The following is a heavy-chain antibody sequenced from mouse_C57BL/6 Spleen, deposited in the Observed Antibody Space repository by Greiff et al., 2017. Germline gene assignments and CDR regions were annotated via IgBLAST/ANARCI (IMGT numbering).Heavy chain of an antibody. Sequence: VQLQQPGAELVMPGASVKLSCKASGYTFTSYWMHWVKQRPGQGLEWFGEIDPSDSYTNYNQKFKGKSTLTVDKSSSTAYMQLSSLTSEDSAVYYCARKGVLPMDYWGQGTSVTVSS. CDR2: IDPSDSYT. CDR1: GYTFTSYW. D-gene: IGHD2-10*01. V-gene: IGHV1-69*01. J-gene: IGHJ4*01. CDR3: ARKGVLPMDY.